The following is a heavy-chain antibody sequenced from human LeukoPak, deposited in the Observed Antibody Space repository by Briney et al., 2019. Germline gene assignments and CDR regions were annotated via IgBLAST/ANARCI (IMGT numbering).Heavy chain of an antibody. CDR2: ISYDGSNK. CDR1: GFTFSSYA. CDR3: ARDSLRRATTGYFQH. D-gene: IGHD1-26*01. V-gene: IGHV3-30-3*01. J-gene: IGHJ1*01. Sequence: GGSLRLSCAASGFTFSSYAMHWVRQAPGKGLEWVAVISYDGSNKYYADSVKGRFTISRDNSKNTLYLQMNSLRAEDTAVYYCARDSLRRATTGYFQHWGQGTLVTVSS.